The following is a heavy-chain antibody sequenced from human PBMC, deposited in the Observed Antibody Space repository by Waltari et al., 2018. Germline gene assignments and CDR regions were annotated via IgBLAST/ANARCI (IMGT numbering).Heavy chain of an antibody. V-gene: IGHV3-30-3*01. CDR2: ISYDGSNK. Sequence: QVQLVESGGGVVQPGRSLGLSCAASGFTFSSYAMHWGRQAPGKGLEWVAVISYDGSNKYYADSVKGRFTISRDNSKNTLYLQMNSLRAEDTAVYYCARDRVRKNQHIVVVTGLDVWGQGTTVTVSS. J-gene: IGHJ6*02. D-gene: IGHD2-21*02. CDR3: ARDRVRKNQHIVVVTGLDV. CDR1: GFTFSSYA.